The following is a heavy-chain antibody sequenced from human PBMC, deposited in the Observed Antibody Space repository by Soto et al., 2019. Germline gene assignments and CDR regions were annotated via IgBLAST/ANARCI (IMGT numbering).Heavy chain of an antibody. D-gene: IGHD3-22*01. V-gene: IGHV3-33*01. CDR2: IWYDGSNK. J-gene: IGHJ4*02. Sequence: GGSLRLSCAASGFTFSSYGMHWVRQAPGKGLEWVAVIWYDGSNKYYADSVKGRFTISRDNSKNTLYLQMNSLRAEDTAVYYCARDLGDYYDSSGYLGLDYWGQGTLVTVS. CDR3: ARDLGDYYDSSGYLGLDY. CDR1: GFTFSSYG.